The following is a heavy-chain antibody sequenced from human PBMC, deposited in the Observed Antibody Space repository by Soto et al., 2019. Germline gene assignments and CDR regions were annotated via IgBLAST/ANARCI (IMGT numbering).Heavy chain of an antibody. CDR3: ATTPGGAAY. Sequence: QVHLVESGGGVVQPGRSLRLSCAASGLTFSTYTMHWVRQAPGKGLEWVADISYNGKYEYYADSVKGRFTISRDNSKSTLYLQMNSLTPEDTAVYYCATTPGGAAYWGQGTLVTVSS. CDR2: ISYNGKYE. J-gene: IGHJ4*02. D-gene: IGHD2-15*01. V-gene: IGHV3-30*04. CDR1: GLTFSTYT.